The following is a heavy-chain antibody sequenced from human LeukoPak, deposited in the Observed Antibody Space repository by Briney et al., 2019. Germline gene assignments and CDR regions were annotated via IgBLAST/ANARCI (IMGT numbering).Heavy chain of an antibody. V-gene: IGHV5-51*01. J-gene: IGHJ5*02. D-gene: IGHD2-15*01. CDR2: IYPADSDI. CDR1: GYSINNYW. CDR3: ARQEYCSGGSCYTWFDP. Sequence: GESLKISCKGSGYSINNYWIGWVRQMPGKGLEWMGIIYPADSDIRYSPSFQGQVTISADKSISTAYLQWSSLKASDTAMYYCARQEYCSGGSCYTWFDPWGQGTLVIVSS.